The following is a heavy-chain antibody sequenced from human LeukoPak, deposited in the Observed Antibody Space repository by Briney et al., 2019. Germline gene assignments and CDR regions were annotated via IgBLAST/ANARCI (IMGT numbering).Heavy chain of an antibody. V-gene: IGHV4-34*01. J-gene: IGHJ4*02. CDR3: ARDGSDGYSDYFDY. Sequence: SETLSLTCAVYGGSFSGYYWSWIRQPPGKGLEWIGEINHSGSTNYNPSLKSGVTISVDTSKNQFSLKLSSVTAADTAVYYCARDGSDGYSDYFDYWGQGTLVTVSS. CDR2: INHSGST. CDR1: GGSFSGYY. D-gene: IGHD5-24*01.